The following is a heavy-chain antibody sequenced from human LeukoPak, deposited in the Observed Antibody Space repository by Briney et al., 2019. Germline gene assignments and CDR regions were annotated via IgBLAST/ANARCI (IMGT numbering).Heavy chain of an antibody. CDR3: ARGVVVVVAARNYYYYGMDV. D-gene: IGHD2-15*01. CDR1: GGSFSGYY. V-gene: IGHV4-34*01. J-gene: IGHJ6*02. Sequence: SETLSLTCAAYGGSFSGYYWSWIRQPPGKGLEWIGEINHSGSTNYNPSLKSRVTISVDTSKNQFSLKLSSVTAADTAVYYCARGVVVVVAARNYYYYGMDVWGQGTTVTVSS. CDR2: INHSGST.